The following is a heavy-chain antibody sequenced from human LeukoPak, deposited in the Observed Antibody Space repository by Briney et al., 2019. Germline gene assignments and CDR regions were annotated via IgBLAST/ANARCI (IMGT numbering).Heavy chain of an antibody. J-gene: IGHJ3*01. Sequence: ASVKVSCKASGYTFTSYGISWVRQAPGQGLEWMGWISAYNGNTNYAQKLQGRVTMTTDTSTSTAYMELRSLRSDDTDVYYCAREGPYYYDSSGYPEDAFDVWGQGTMVTVSS. CDR1: GYTFTSYG. CDR3: AREGPYYYDSSGYPEDAFDV. D-gene: IGHD3-22*01. V-gene: IGHV1-18*01. CDR2: ISAYNGNT.